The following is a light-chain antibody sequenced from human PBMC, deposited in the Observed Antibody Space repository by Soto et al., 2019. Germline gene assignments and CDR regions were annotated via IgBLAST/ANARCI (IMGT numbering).Light chain of an antibody. CDR1: QTISTW. J-gene: IGKJ5*01. V-gene: IGKV1-5*01. CDR3: HSRA. CDR2: DAS. Sequence: DIQMTQSPSTLSASVGDRVTITCRASQTISTWLAWYQQKPGKAPELLIYDASTLESGVPSRFSGSGSETEFTLTISRLQPDDFATYFCHSRAFGQGTRREIK.